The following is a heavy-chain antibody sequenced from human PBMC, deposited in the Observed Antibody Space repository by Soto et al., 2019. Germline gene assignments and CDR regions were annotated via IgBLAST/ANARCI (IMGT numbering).Heavy chain of an antibody. CDR2: INHSGST. CDR1: GGSFSGYY. V-gene: IGHV4-34*01. CDR3: ARDTTGTTLSRWFDP. D-gene: IGHD1-7*01. Sequence: PSETLSLTCAVYGGSFSGYYWSWIRQPPGKGLEWIGEINHSGSTNYNPSLKSRVTISVDTSKDQFSLKLSSVTAADTAVYYCARDTTGTTLSRWFDPWGQGTLVTVSS. J-gene: IGHJ5*02.